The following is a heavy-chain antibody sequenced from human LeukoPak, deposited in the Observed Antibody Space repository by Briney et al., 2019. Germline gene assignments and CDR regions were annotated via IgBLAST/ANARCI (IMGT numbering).Heavy chain of an antibody. CDR1: GYTFTGHY. V-gene: IGHV1-2*06. J-gene: IGHJ4*02. CDR2: INPNSGGT. Sequence: ASVKVSCKASGYTFTGHYMHWVRQAPGQGLEWMGRINPNSGGTNYAQKFQGRVTMTRDTSISTAYMELSRLRSDDTAVYYCARAEYYYGSGSYFHFDYWGQGTLVTVSS. CDR3: ARAEYYYGSGSYFHFDY. D-gene: IGHD3-10*01.